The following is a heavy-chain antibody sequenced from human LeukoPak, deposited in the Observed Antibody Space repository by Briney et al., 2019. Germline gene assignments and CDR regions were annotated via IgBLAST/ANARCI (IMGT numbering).Heavy chain of an antibody. J-gene: IGHJ2*01. CDR1: GGSISSGDYY. V-gene: IGHV4-61*08. D-gene: IGHD6-13*01. CDR2: MSYSGTT. Sequence: PSETLSLTCTVSGGSISSGDYYWSWIRQPPGKGLEWIAYMSYSGTTNSNPSLKSRVAVSVDTSKNQFSLMLTAVTAADTAVYYCARDLGSSWPNWYFDLWGRGTLVTVSS. CDR3: ARDLGSSWPNWYFDL.